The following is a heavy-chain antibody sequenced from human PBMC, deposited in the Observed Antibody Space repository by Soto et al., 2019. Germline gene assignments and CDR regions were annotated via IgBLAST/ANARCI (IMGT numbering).Heavy chain of an antibody. CDR2: IYYSGST. V-gene: IGHV4-39*01. Sequence: QLQLQESGPGLVKPSETLSLTCTVSGGSISSSSYYWGWIRQPPGQGLEWIGSIYYSGSTSYNPSHKSRVTISVDTSKNQFSLKLSSVTAADTAVYYCARQRGSSTSWGYFDYWGQGTLVTVSS. CDR1: GGSISSSSYY. CDR3: ARQRGSSTSWGYFDY. J-gene: IGHJ4*02. D-gene: IGHD2-2*01.